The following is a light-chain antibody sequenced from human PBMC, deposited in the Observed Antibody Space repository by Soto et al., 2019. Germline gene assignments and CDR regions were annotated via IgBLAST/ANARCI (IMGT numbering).Light chain of an antibody. Sequence: EIVLTQSPASRSLSPMEIATLSCRASQSVSSYLAWYQQKPGQAPRLLIYDASSRATGIPATFSGSGSGTEFTLTINSLQSEDFAVYYCKQRSNPFGQGTRLEI. CDR3: KQRSNP. CDR2: DAS. CDR1: QSVSSY. J-gene: IGKJ5*01. V-gene: IGKV3-11*01.